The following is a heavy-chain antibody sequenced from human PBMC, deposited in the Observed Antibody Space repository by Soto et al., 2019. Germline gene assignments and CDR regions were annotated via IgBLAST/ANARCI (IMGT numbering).Heavy chain of an antibody. CDR2: ISAYNGKT. V-gene: IGHV1-18*01. Sequence: GASGKVCCKASGYTFTTTYITWVRQAPGRGLEWMGWISAYNGKTKYARNFEGRVTMTTDTSTSTAYMELRSLQYDDTAVYYCGRVPDYYGSGRYEARIDYWGQGTLVTVSS. J-gene: IGHJ4*02. CDR3: GRVPDYYGSGRYEARIDY. CDR1: GYTFTTTY. D-gene: IGHD3-22*01.